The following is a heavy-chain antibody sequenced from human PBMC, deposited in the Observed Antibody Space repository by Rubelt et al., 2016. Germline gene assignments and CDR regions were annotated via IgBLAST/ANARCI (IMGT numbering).Heavy chain of an antibody. CDR1: GYTFTSYG. D-gene: IGHD3-22*01. CDR2: INPSGGST. Sequence: QVQLVQSGAEVKKPGASVKVSCKASGYTFTSYGISWVRQAPGQGLEWMGIINPSGGSTGYAQKFQGRITMTRDTSTSTVYMELSSLRSEDTAVYYCARANSGSGYFGIDYWGQGTLVTVSS. CDR3: ARANSGSGYFGIDY. V-gene: IGHV1-46*01. J-gene: IGHJ4*02.